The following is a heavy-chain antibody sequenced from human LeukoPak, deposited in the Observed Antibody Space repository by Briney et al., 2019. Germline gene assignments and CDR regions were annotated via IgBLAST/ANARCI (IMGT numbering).Heavy chain of an antibody. V-gene: IGHV1-69*05. D-gene: IGHD5-18*01. CDR1: GGTFSSYA. CDR2: VIPIFGTA. Sequence: GSSVKVSCKASGGTFSSYAIIWVRQAPGQGLEWMGGVIPIFGTANYAQKFQGRVTITTDESTSTAYMELSSLRSEDTAVYYCARSWGRGYSYGYRSFDYWGQGTLVTVSS. J-gene: IGHJ4*02. CDR3: ARSWGRGYSYGYRSFDY.